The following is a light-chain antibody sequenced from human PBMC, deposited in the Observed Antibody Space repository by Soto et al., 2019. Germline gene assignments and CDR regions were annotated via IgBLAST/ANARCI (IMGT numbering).Light chain of an antibody. CDR2: DAS. Sequence: EIVLTQSPGTLSLSPGERATLSCRASQSVSSSYLAWYQQKPGQAPRLLIYDASRRATGIPDRFSGSGSGTDFTLTISSLEPEDFAVYYCQQYNSWSPITFGQGTRLEIK. J-gene: IGKJ5*01. CDR1: QSVSSSY. V-gene: IGKV3-20*01. CDR3: QQYNSWSPIT.